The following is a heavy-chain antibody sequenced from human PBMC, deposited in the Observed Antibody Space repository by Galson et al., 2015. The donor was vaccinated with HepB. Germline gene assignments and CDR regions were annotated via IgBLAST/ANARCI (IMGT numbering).Heavy chain of an antibody. V-gene: IGHV1-18*01. D-gene: IGHD3-3*01. CDR1: GYTFTSYG. CDR2: ISAYNGNT. J-gene: IGHJ6*02. Sequence: SVKVSCKASGYTFTSYGISWVRQAPGQGLEWMGWISAYNGNTNYAQKLQGRVTMTTDTSTSTAYMELRSLRSDDTAVYYCARDYDFWSGAYYGMDVWGQGTTVTVSS. CDR3: ARDYDFWSGAYYGMDV.